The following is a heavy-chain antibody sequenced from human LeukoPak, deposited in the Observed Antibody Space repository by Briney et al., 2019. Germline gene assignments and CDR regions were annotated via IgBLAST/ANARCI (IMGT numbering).Heavy chain of an antibody. D-gene: IGHD3-10*01. V-gene: IGHV3-23*01. Sequence: PGGSPRLSCAASGFTFSSYAMSWVRQAPGKGLEWVSAISGSGGSTYYADSVKGRFTISGDNSKNTLFLQMNTLRAEDTAVYYCAKSRGSGSNMARGVNFDYWGQGTLVTVSS. J-gene: IGHJ4*02. CDR3: AKSRGSGSNMARGVNFDY. CDR2: ISGSGGST. CDR1: GFTFSSYA.